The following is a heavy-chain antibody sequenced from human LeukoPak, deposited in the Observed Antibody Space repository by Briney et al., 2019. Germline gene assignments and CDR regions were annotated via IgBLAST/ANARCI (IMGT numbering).Heavy chain of an antibody. J-gene: IGHJ4*02. CDR3: ARDPGDRFDY. CDR2: IYYGGST. V-gene: IGHV4-30-4*01. Sequence: TSQTLSLTCSVSGDSISSGDYYWSWIRQPPGKGLEWIGYIYYGGSTYYNPSLKSRVTISVDTSKNQFSLKLSSVTAADTAVYYCARDPGDRFDYWGQGTLVTVSS. D-gene: IGHD4-17*01. CDR1: GDSISSGDYY.